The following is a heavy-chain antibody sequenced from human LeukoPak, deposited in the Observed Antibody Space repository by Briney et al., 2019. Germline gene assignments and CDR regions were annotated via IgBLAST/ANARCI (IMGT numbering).Heavy chain of an antibody. D-gene: IGHD3-22*01. CDR3: ASQTFDYDTSGSNAFDI. CDR1: GVSVSGSY. J-gene: IGHJ3*02. CDR2: IFSSGAT. V-gene: IGHV4-4*07. Sequence: SETLSLTCSVSGVSVSGSYWSWIRQPAGKGLEWIGRIFSSGATNYNPSLKSRVTMSSDTSRNEVSLNLRSVTAADTAVYYCASQTFDYDTSGSNAFDIWGLGAMVTVSS.